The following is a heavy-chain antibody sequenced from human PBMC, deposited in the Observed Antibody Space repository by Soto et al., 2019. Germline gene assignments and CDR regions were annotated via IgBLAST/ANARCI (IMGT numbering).Heavy chain of an antibody. CDR1: GFTFSSYA. D-gene: IGHD6-13*01. CDR3: AIYIAAAKLGDDY. Sequence: QVQLVESGGGVVQPGRSLRLSCAASGFTFSSYAMHWVRQAPGKGLEWVAVISYDGSNKYYADSVKGRFTISRDNSNNTLYRQMNSLRVENTAVYYCAIYIAAAKLGDDYWGQGALVTVSS. J-gene: IGHJ4*02. V-gene: IGHV3-30-3*01. CDR2: ISYDGSNK.